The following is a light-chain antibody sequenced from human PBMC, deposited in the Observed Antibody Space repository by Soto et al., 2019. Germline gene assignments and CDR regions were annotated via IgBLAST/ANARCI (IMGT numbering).Light chain of an antibody. Sequence: IQMTQSPSTLSASVGDRVTITCRASQSLSNWLAWYQQKPGKAPKLLIFDVSSLESGVPSRFSGSGSGTEFTLTISSLQPDDFATYYCQQYSTYATFGQGTRWIS. V-gene: IGKV1-5*01. J-gene: IGKJ1*01. CDR1: QSLSNW. CDR2: DVS. CDR3: QQYSTYAT.